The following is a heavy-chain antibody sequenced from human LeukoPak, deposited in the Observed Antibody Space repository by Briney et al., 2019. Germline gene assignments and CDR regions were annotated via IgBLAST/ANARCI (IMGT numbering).Heavy chain of an antibody. D-gene: IGHD3-22*01. V-gene: IGHV4-34*01. CDR2: IDHSGST. CDR1: GGSFSGFQ. J-gene: IGHJ4*02. Sequence: SETLSLTCAVYGGSFSGFQWSWIRQPPGKGLEWIGEIDHSGSTDYNPSLKSRVTISVETSKNQFSLKLSSVTAADTAVYYCARVTGYMIEDYFDYWGQGTLVTVSP. CDR3: ARVTGYMIEDYFDY.